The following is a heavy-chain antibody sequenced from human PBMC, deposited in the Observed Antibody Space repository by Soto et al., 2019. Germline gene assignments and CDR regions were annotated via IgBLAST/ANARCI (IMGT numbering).Heavy chain of an antibody. D-gene: IGHD6-19*01. CDR2: IYYSGST. Sequence: QVQLQESGPGLVKPSQTLSLTCTVSGGSISSGGYYWTWIRQHPGQGLEWIGYIYYSGSTSYNPSLKSRLAISVDSSKNQFSLRLSSVTAADTAVYYCARGGFGQAQSQWLLGYDALDIWGQGTMVTVSS. J-gene: IGHJ3*02. CDR1: GGSISSGGYY. V-gene: IGHV4-31*03. CDR3: ARGGFGQAQSQWLLGYDALDI.